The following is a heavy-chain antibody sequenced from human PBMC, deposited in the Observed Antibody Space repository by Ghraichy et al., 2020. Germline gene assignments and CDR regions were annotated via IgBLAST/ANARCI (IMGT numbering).Heavy chain of an antibody. J-gene: IGHJ5*02. D-gene: IGHD3-10*01. CDR2: IYYSGST. CDR3: ARPLTMVRGVISARTLGGRWFDP. CDR1: GGSISSSSYY. V-gene: IGHV4-39*01. Sequence: SETLSLTCTVSGGSISSSSYYWGWIRQPPGKGLEWIGSIYYSGSTYYNPSLKSRVTISVDTSKNQFSLKLSSVTAADTAVYYCARPLTMVRGVISARTLGGRWFDPWGQGTLVTVSS.